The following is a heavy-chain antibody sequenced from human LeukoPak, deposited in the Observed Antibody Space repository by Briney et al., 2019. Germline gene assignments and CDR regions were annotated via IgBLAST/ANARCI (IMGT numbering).Heavy chain of an antibody. CDR1: GYTFTGYY. CDR2: INPNSGGT. V-gene: IGHV1-2*02. D-gene: IGHD2-21*01. J-gene: IGHJ4*02. CDR3: ARDDGVVVIAPDY. Sequence: GASVKVSCKASGYTFTGYYMHWVRQAPGQGLEWMGWINPNSGGTNYAQKFQGRVTMTRDTSISTAYMELSRLRSDDTAVYYCARDDGVVVIAPDYWGQGTLVTVSS.